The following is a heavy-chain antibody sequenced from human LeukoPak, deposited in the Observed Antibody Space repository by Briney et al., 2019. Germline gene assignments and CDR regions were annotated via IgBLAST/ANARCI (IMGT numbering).Heavy chain of an antibody. CDR3: AKWGPTVKDYYYGMDV. CDR2: ISYDGSNK. CDR1: GFTFSSYA. V-gene: IGHV3-30*01. D-gene: IGHD1-26*01. Sequence: GRSLRLSCAASGFTFSSYAMHWVRQAPGKGLEWVAVISYDGSNKYYADSVKGRFTISRDNSKNTLYLQMNSLRAEDTAVYYCAKWGPTVKDYYYGMDVWGQGTTATVSS. J-gene: IGHJ6*02.